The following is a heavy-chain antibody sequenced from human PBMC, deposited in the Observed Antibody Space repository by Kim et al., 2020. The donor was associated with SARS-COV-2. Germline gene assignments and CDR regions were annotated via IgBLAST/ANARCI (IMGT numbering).Heavy chain of an antibody. V-gene: IGHV4-39*07. D-gene: IGHD3-22*01. CDR1: GGSISSSSYY. Sequence: SETLSLTCTVYGGSISSSSYYWGWIRQPPGKGLEWIGSIYYSGSTYYNPSLKSRVTISVDTSKNQFSLKLSSVTAADTAVYYCARDFSSGYYYVAAFDIWGQGTMVTVSS. J-gene: IGHJ3*02. CDR2: IYYSGST. CDR3: ARDFSSGYYYVAAFDI.